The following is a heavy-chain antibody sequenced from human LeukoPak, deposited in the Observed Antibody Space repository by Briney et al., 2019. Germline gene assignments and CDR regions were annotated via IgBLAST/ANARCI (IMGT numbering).Heavy chain of an antibody. D-gene: IGHD6-13*01. CDR2: INPSGGHT. Sequence: GASVKVSCKASGYSFGSYYIHWVRQAPGQGLEWMGLINPSGGHTNYAQKFQGRVTLTTDTSTSTAYMELRSLRSDDTAVYYCARLLQQHGMDVWGQGTTVTVSS. CDR3: ARLLQQHGMDV. V-gene: IGHV1-46*01. J-gene: IGHJ6*02. CDR1: GYSFGSYY.